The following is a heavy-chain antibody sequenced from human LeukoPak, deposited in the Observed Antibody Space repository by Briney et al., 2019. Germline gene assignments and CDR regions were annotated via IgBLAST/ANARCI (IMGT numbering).Heavy chain of an antibody. CDR2: IIPAFGRA. Sequence: ASVKVSCKASGYTFTGYYMHWVRQAPGQGLEWMGGIIPAFGRADYAEKFRDRITITADETTSTACMELRSLTSEDTAVYYCAKGGSYTTGWYADSWGQGTQVAVSS. CDR3: AKGGSYTTGWYADS. J-gene: IGHJ5*01. D-gene: IGHD6-19*01. V-gene: IGHV1-69*13. CDR1: GYTFTGYY.